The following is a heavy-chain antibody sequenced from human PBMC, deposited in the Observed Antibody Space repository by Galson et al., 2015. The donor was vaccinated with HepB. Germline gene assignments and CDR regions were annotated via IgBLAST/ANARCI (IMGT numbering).Heavy chain of an antibody. Sequence: SVKVSCKASGYIFTDFGISWVRQAPGQGLEWMGWISAYNGNMKYAQNLQGRVTITADKSTSTAYMELSSVTAADTAVYYCARVSGGAVGAFDIWGQGTMVTVSS. CDR3: ARVSGGAVGAFDI. J-gene: IGHJ3*02. V-gene: IGHV1-18*04. CDR2: ISAYNGNM. CDR1: GYIFTDFG. D-gene: IGHD3-10*01.